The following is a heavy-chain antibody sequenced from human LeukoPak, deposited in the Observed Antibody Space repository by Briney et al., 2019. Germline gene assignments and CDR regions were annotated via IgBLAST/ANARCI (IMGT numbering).Heavy chain of an antibody. CDR1: GYSFTSYW. Sequence: ESPKISCKGSGYSFTSYWLGWGRQMPGKGLEWMRIIYPGDSDTRYSPSFQGQVTISADKSISTAYLRRRNMKASDSAMSCCARFTAMVFDYCDQGPLVTVSS. D-gene: IGHD5-18*01. CDR3: ARFTAMVFDY. J-gene: IGHJ4*02. V-gene: IGHV5-51*01. CDR2: IYPGDSDT.